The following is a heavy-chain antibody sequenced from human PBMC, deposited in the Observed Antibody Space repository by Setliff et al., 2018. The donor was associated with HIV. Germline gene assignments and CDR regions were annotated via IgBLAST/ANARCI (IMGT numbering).Heavy chain of an antibody. CDR3: AREGWFGEFFGYLDY. J-gene: IGHJ4*02. CDR1: GYSISSGYH. V-gene: IGHV3-48*01. Sequence: ETLSLTCIVSGYSISSGYHWAWVRQAPGKGLEWVSYISYGSRAIYYADSVKGRFTISRDNSKNTVYLQMNSLRAEDTAVYYCAREGWFGEFFGYLDYWGQGTLVTVSS. CDR2: ISYGSRAI. D-gene: IGHD3-10*01.